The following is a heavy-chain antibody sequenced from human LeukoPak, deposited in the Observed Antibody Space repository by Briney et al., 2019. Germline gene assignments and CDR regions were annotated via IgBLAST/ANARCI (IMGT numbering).Heavy chain of an antibody. V-gene: IGHV3-23*01. CDR3: GKTTTGYSSGQKPAWPVDY. CDR2: IFGSGGSA. Sequence: GGSLRLSCEASGFTFGSYAMYWVRQAPGKGLEWVAGIFGSGGSAHYADSAKGRFTISRDNSKNTVYLQINSLRAEDTAVYYCGKTTTGYSSGQKPAWPVDYWGQGTLDTVSS. CDR1: GFTFGSYA. J-gene: IGHJ4*02. D-gene: IGHD6-19*01.